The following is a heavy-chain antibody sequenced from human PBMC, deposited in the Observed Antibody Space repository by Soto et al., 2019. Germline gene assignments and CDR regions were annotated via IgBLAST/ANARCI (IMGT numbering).Heavy chain of an antibody. J-gene: IGHJ4*02. V-gene: IGHV4-59*01. D-gene: IGHD3-3*01. CDR3: ARADYDFWSGYYITSHFDY. CDR2: IYYSGST. CDR1: GGSISSYY. Sequence: SETLSLTCTVSGGSISSYYWSWIRQPPGKGLEWIGYIYYSGSTNYNPSLKSRVTISVDTSKNQFSLKLSSVTAADTAVYYCARADYDFWSGYYITSHFDYWGQGTLVTVSS.